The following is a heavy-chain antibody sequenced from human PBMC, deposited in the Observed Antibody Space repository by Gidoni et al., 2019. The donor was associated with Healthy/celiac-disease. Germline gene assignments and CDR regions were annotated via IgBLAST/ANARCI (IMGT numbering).Heavy chain of an antibody. CDR3: TTVRAGYYGSGNWVDAFDI. Sequence: EVQLVESGGGLVKPGGSLRLSCAASGFTFRNAWMNWGRQAPGKGLEWVGRIKSKTDGGTTDYAAPVKGRFTISRDDSKNTLYLQMNSLKTEDTAVYYCTTVRAGYYGSGNWVDAFDIWGQGTMVTVSS. V-gene: IGHV3-15*07. D-gene: IGHD3-10*01. CDR2: IKSKTDGGTT. J-gene: IGHJ3*02. CDR1: GFTFRNAW.